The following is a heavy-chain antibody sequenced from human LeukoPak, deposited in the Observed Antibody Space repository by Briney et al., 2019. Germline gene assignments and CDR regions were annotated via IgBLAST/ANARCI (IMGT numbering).Heavy chain of an antibody. CDR1: GFPFSSYA. J-gene: IGHJ4*02. CDR3: AKGCGGDCYSSYDY. V-gene: IGHV3-23*01. D-gene: IGHD2-21*02. Sequence: QSGGSLRLSCAVSGFPFSSYAMSWVRQAPGKGLEWVSTISGSRGGTYYADSVKGRFTISRDNSKNTLYLQMSSLRAEDTAIYYCAKGCGGDCYSSYDYWGQGTLVTVSS. CDR2: ISGSRGGT.